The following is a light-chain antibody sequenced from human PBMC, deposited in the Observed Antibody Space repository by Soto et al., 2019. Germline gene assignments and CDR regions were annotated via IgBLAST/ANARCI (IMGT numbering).Light chain of an antibody. CDR3: CSYAGSSTYV. CDR2: EVS. CDR1: SSDVGSYSL. Sequence: QSVLTQPASVSGSPGQSITISCTGTSSDVGSYSLVSWYQQHPGKAPKVMIYEVSKRPSGVPNRFSGSKSGNTASLTISGLQAEDEADYYCCSYAGSSTYVFGTGTKVTVL. V-gene: IGLV2-23*02. J-gene: IGLJ1*01.